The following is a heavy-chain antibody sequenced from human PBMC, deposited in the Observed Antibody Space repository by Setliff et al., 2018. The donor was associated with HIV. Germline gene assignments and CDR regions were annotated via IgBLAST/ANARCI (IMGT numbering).Heavy chain of an antibody. CDR2: IYYSGST. D-gene: IGHD3-3*01. V-gene: IGHV4-39*01. CDR1: GRSISSSNYY. CDR3: ARRVVVFGVVIIVDYYMDV. J-gene: IGHJ6*03. Sequence: SETLSLTCTVSGRSISSSNYYWGWIRQPPGKGLEWIGSIYYSGSTYYNPSLKSRVTISVDTSKNQFSLKLSSVTAADTAVYYCARRVVVFGVVIIVDYYMDVWGKG.